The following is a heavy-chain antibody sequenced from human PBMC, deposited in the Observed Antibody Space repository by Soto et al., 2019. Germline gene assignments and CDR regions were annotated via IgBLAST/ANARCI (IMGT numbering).Heavy chain of an antibody. CDR2: IYSGSST. V-gene: IGHV3-66*01. Sequence: EVQLVESGGGLVQPGGSLRLSCAASGFTVSSNYMSWVRQAPGKGLEWVSVIYSGSSTYYADSVKGRFTISRDNSKNTLYLQMNSLRAEDSAVYYCARGLYSGWHYSDYWGQGTLVTVSS. CDR1: GFTVSSNY. CDR3: ARGLYSGWHYSDY. J-gene: IGHJ4*02. D-gene: IGHD5-12*01.